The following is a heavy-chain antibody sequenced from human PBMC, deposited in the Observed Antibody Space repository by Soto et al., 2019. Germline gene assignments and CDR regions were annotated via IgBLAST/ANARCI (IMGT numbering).Heavy chain of an antibody. V-gene: IGHV3-30*04. CDR3: XXXXEYCXSECYYPLDY. Sequence: VQLVESGGGVVQPGRSLRLSCAASGFPFRDYAMHWVRQAPGKGLEWVAMYSFEGSDVYYADSVKGRLTVSRDNSKXXXXXXXXXXXXXXXXXXXXXXXXEYCXSECYYPLDYWGLGT. CDR1: GFPFRDYA. D-gene: IGHD2-21*01. J-gene: IGHJ4*02. CDR2: YSFEGSDV.